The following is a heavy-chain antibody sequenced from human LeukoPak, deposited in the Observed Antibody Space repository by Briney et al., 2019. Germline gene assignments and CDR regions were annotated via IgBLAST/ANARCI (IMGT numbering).Heavy chain of an antibody. Sequence: GGSLRLSCAASGFTFDDYTMHWVRQAPGKGLEWVSLISWDGGSTYYADSVKGRFTISRDNSKNSLYLQMNSLRTEDTALYYCAKGATPGSGYHYYYYGMDVWGQGTTVTVSS. J-gene: IGHJ6*02. V-gene: IGHV3-43*01. CDR3: AKGATPGSGYHYYYYGMDV. CDR1: GFTFDDYT. CDR2: ISWDGGST. D-gene: IGHD3-3*01.